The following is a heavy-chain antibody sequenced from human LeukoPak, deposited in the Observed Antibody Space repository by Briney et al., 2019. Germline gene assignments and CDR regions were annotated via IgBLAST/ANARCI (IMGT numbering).Heavy chain of an antibody. J-gene: IGHJ4*02. D-gene: IGHD1-26*01. CDR1: GYSFTSYY. CDR3: ARDRWELLAFDY. V-gene: IGHV1-46*01. CDR2: INPSGGST. Sequence: ASVKVSCKASGYSFTSYYMHWVRQAPGQGLEWMGIINPSGGSTSYAQKFQGRVTMTRDTSTSTVYMELSSLRSEDTAVYYCARDRWELLAFDYWGQGTLVTVSS.